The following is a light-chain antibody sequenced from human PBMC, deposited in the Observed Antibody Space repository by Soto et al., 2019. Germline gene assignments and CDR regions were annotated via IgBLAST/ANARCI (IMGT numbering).Light chain of an antibody. CDR1: QSISTW. V-gene: IGKV1-5*03. J-gene: IGKJ2*01. CDR2: KAS. CDR3: QQYSPYLYT. Sequence: DIQMTQSPSTLSASVGDRVTITCRASQSISTWLAWYQQKPGKAPKLLIYKASSLESGVPSRFSGSGSGTEFTITISSLQPDDFSTYYCQQYSPYLYTFGHGTKLEIK.